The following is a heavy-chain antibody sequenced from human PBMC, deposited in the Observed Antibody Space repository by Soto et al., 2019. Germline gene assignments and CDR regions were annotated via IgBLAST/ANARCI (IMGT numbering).Heavy chain of an antibody. CDR2: IDTYGSAT. V-gene: IGHV3-74*01. CDR3: ARVLRSIGWDNDVYDI. D-gene: IGHD6-19*01. Sequence: EVQLVESGGGLVQPGGSLRLSCEASGFTFSNYWMHWVRQPPGKGLMWVSRIDTYGSATKYADSVEGRFTISRDNVGNTLYLEMNFLSAEDTAVYYCARVLRSIGWDNDVYDIWGQGTMVTVSS. J-gene: IGHJ3*02. CDR1: GFTFSNYW.